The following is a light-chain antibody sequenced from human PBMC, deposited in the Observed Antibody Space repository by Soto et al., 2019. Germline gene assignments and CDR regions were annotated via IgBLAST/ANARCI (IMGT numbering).Light chain of an antibody. CDR3: QHYGSSPPVT. Sequence: EIVLTQSPGTLSLSPGESATLSCRTSQTTSGKYLAWYQQRPGLAPRLLVYGASRRATGIPDRFRGSGSGTGFTLTISGLEPEDFAVYFCQHYGSSPPVTFGQGTRLDVK. CDR2: GAS. CDR1: QTTSGKY. V-gene: IGKV3-20*01. J-gene: IGKJ5*01.